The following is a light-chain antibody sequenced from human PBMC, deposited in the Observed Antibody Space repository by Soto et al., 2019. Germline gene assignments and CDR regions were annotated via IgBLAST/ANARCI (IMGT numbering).Light chain of an antibody. Sequence: EIVLTQSPGTLSLSPGERATLSCRASQSVGSSYLAWYQQKPGQAPRLLIYSVSNRAIGIPDRFSGSGSGTDFTLTISRLEPEDFAVYYCQQYVTSPRTFGQGTKLEIK. CDR2: SVS. V-gene: IGKV3-20*01. CDR1: QSVGSSY. J-gene: IGKJ2*01. CDR3: QQYVTSPRT.